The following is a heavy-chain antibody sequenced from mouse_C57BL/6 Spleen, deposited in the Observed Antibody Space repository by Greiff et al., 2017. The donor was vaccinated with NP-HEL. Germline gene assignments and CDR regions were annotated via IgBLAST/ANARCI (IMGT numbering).Heavy chain of an antibody. D-gene: IGHD1-1*01. CDR1: GYTFTSYW. CDR3: AIGIRSVVATDC. J-gene: IGHJ2*01. Sequence: QVQLKQPGAELVKPGASVKVSCKASGYTFTSYWMHWVKQRPGQGLEWIGRIHPSDSDTNYNQKFKGKATLTVDKFSSTAYMQLSSLTSEDSEVYYCAIGIRSVVATDCWGEGTTLTVSS. V-gene: IGHV1-74*01. CDR2: IHPSDSDT.